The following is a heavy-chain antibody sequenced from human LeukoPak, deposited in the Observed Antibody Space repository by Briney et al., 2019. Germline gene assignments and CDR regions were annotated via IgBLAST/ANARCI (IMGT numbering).Heavy chain of an antibody. CDR1: GGSIRNSNYY. Sequence: SETLSLTCTVSGGSIRNSNYYWGWIRQPPGKGLEWIGSVYHSGTSYYNPSLKSRVTISVDTSRNQVSLRLTSVTAADTAVYYCARLPGASRPRYYFDYWGQGTLVTVSS. CDR3: ARLPGASRPRYYFDY. D-gene: IGHD6-6*01. CDR2: VYHSGTS. J-gene: IGHJ4*02. V-gene: IGHV4-39*01.